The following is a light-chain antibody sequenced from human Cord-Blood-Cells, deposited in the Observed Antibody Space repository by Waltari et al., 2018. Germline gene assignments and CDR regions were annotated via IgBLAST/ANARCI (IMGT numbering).Light chain of an antibody. CDR3: CSYAGSSTV. Sequence: QSALTQPASVSGSPGQSITISCTGTSSDVGSYNLVSWYQQHPGKAPKPMIYEGSTRPSGVSNRFSGSKSGNTASLTISGLQAEDEADYYCCSYAGSSTVFGTGTKVTVL. J-gene: IGLJ1*01. CDR1: SSDVGSYNL. V-gene: IGLV2-23*03. CDR2: EGS.